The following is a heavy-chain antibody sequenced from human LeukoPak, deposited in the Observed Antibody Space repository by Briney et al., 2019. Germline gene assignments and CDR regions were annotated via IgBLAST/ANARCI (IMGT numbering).Heavy chain of an antibody. CDR1: GYSFTSYW. CDR2: IDPSDSET. J-gene: IGHJ4*02. V-gene: IGHV5-51*01. CDR3: ARQTAMGRSGDY. D-gene: IGHD5-18*01. Sequence: GESLKISCKTSGYSFTSYWIGWVRQMPGKGLEWMGIIDPSDSETRYTPSFQGQVTISVDKSLTTAYLQWNSLKASDTAMYYCARQTAMGRSGDYWGQGTLVTVSS.